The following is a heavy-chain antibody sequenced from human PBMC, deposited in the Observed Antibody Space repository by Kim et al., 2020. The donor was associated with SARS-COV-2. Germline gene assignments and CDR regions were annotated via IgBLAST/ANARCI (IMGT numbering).Heavy chain of an antibody. V-gene: IGHV3-7*04. CDR3: ARAIAAAGAY. CDR2: R. Sequence: RYYVDSVKGRLTISRDNARSSLYLQMNSLRAEDTAVYYCARAIAAAGAYWGQGTLVTVSS. D-gene: IGHD6-13*01. J-gene: IGHJ4*02.